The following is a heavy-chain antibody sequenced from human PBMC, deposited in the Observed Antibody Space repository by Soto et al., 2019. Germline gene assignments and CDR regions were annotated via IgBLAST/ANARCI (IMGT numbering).Heavy chain of an antibody. CDR2: INHSGST. V-gene: IGHV4-34*01. CDR1: GGLFSGAY. D-gene: IGHD1-26*01. CDR3: AREPRSYSVWGYYYYGMDV. Sequence: SETPFLTCDVYGGLFSGAYWGRISQPPGKGLEWIGEINHSGSTNYNPALKSRVTIAVDTSKKQFAQKLIAVTAEDTALYYCAREPRSYSVWGYYYYGMDVWGQGTTVT. J-gene: IGHJ6*02.